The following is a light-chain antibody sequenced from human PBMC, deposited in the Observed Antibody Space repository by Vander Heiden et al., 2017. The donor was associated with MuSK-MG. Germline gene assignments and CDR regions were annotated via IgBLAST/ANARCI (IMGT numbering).Light chain of an antibody. V-gene: IGKV3-15*01. CDR2: GAS. CDR1: QSVSSN. CDR3: QQDNNWPPIT. J-gene: IGKJ5*01. Sequence: EIVMTQSPATLSVSPGERATLSCRASQSVSSNLAWYQQKPGQAPRLLIYGASTRATGIPARFSGSGYGTEFTLTISSRQSEDFAVYYCQQDNNWPPITFGQGTLMXIK.